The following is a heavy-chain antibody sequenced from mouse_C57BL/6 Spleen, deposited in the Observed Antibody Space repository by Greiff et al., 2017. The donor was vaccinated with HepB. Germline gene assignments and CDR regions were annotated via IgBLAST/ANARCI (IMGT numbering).Heavy chain of an antibody. Sequence: QVQLKQSGPGLVQPSQSLSITCTVSGFSFTSYGVHWVRQSPGKGLEWLGVIWSGGSTDYNAAFISRLSISKDNSKSQVFFKMNSLQADDTALYYCARGPYDYEGYFDVWGTGTTVTVSS. CDR1: GFSFTSYG. J-gene: IGHJ1*03. D-gene: IGHD2-4*01. V-gene: IGHV2-2*01. CDR3: ARGPYDYEGYFDV. CDR2: IWSGGST.